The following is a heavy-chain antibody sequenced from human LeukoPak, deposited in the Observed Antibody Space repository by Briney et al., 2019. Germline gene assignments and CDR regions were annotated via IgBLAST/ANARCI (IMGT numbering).Heavy chain of an antibody. D-gene: IGHD3-10*01. Sequence: SVKVSSKASGGTFISYAISWVRQAPGQGLEWMGGIIPIFGTANYAQKFQGRVTITTDESTSTAYMELSSLRSEDTAVYYCARSSGSYYNFDYWGQGTLVTVSS. CDR1: GGTFISYA. J-gene: IGHJ4*02. V-gene: IGHV1-69*05. CDR3: ARSSGSYYNFDY. CDR2: IIPIFGTA.